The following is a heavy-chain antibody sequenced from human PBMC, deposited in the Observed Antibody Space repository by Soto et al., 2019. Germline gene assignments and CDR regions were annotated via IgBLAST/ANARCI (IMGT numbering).Heavy chain of an antibody. J-gene: IGHJ3*02. CDR1: GFTFSSYG. V-gene: IGHV3-30*18. Sequence: PGGSLRLSCAASGFTFSSYGMHWVRQAPGKGLEWVAVISYDGSNKYYADSVKGRFTISRDNSKNTLYLQMNSLRAEDTAVYYCAKATMTTVMNDAFDIWGQGTMVTVSS. CDR3: AKATMTTVMNDAFDI. CDR2: ISYDGSNK. D-gene: IGHD4-17*01.